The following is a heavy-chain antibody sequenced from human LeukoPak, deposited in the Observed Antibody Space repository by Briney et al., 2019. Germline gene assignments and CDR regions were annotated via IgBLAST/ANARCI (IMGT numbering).Heavy chain of an antibody. CDR3: ARASLDIMVNY. Sequence: ASVKVSCKASGYSFSNYYMHWVRQAPGQGPEWMGMINPSGGTTNYAQKFQDRVTMTRDTSTRTVYMDLSNLRSEDTAVYYCARASLDIMVNYWGQGTLVTVSS. CDR1: GYSFSNYY. CDR2: INPSGGTT. D-gene: IGHD2-8*01. J-gene: IGHJ4*02. V-gene: IGHV1-46*01.